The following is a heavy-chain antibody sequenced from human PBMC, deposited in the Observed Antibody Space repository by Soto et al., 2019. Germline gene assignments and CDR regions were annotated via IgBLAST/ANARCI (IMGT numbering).Heavy chain of an antibody. Sequence: SETLSLTCAFYVVSFSGYYWSCIRHPPGKWLEWIGEINHSGSTNYNPSLKSRVTISVDTSKNQFSLKLSSVTAADTAVYYCARNRSWYLRGWFDRWGQGTLVTVSS. D-gene: IGHD6-13*01. CDR2: INHSGST. CDR1: VVSFSGYY. J-gene: IGHJ5*02. V-gene: IGHV4-34*01. CDR3: ARNRSWYLRGWFDR.